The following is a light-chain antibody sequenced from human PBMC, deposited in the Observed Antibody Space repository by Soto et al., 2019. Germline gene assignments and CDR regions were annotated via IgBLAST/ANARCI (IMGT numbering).Light chain of an antibody. CDR2: KVS. CDR3: MQGTHWPWT. Sequence: EVVMTQSPLSLPVTLGQPASISCRSSQSLVHPDGNTYLSWFQQRPGQSPRRLIYKVSNRDSGVPDRISGSGSGTGFTLRISRVEAEDVGIYYCMQGTHWPWTFGQGTKVDIK. CDR1: QSLVHPDGNTY. V-gene: IGKV2-30*02. J-gene: IGKJ1*01.